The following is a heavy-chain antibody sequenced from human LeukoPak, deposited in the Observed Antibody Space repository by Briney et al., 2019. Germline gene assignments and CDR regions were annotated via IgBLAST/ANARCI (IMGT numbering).Heavy chain of an antibody. J-gene: IGHJ4*02. D-gene: IGHD6-19*01. Sequence: GRSLRLSCAASGFTFSSYGMHWVRQAPGKGLEWVAVIWYDGSNKYYADSVKGRSTISRDNSKNTLYLQMNSLRAEDTAVYYCARSSSGWIDYWGQGTLVTVSS. CDR3: ARSSSGWIDY. CDR1: GFTFSSYG. CDR2: IWYDGSNK. V-gene: IGHV3-33*01.